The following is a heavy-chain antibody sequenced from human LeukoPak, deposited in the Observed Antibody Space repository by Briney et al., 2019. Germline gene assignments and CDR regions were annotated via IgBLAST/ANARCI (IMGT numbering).Heavy chain of an antibody. CDR1: GGSISSSSYY. CDR3: ARGPYYYGSGSYYKN. V-gene: IGHV4-39*01. Sequence: SETLSLTCTVSGGSISSSSYYWGWIRQPPGKGLEWIGSIYYSGSTYYNPSLKSRVTISVDTSKNQFSLKLSSVTAADTAVYYCARGPYYYGSGSYYKNWGQGTLVAVSS. CDR2: IYYSGST. D-gene: IGHD3-10*01. J-gene: IGHJ4*02.